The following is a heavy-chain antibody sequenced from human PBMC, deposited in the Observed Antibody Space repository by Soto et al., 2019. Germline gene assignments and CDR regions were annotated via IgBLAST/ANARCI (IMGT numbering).Heavy chain of an antibody. Sequence: QAQLVQSGAVVKKPGSSVVVSCKASGITVGSFIISWVRQAPGQGLEWMGKTAPMFKQTFYARRFEGRVTITADTSANTVYMELTDLRFEDTAVYYCTTLGPRGQGTQVTVS. V-gene: IGHV1-69*02. CDR1: GITVGSFI. J-gene: IGHJ5*02. CDR2: TAPMFKQT. CDR3: TTLGP. D-gene: IGHD3-3*01.